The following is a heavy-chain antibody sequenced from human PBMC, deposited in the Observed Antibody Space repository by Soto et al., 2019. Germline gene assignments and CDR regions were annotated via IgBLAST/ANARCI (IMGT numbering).Heavy chain of an antibody. D-gene: IGHD3-22*01. V-gene: IGHV3-23*01. CDR1: GFTFSSYA. J-gene: IGHJ6*02. Sequence: PGGSLRLSCSASGFTFSSYAMSWVRQAPGKGLEWVSAISGSGGSTYYADSVKGRFTISRDNAKNTLYLQMNSLRAEDTAVYYCARDLRYYYDSSGYSPPVVYYGMDVWGQGTTVTVSS. CDR3: ARDLRYYYDSSGYSPPVVYYGMDV. CDR2: ISGSGGST.